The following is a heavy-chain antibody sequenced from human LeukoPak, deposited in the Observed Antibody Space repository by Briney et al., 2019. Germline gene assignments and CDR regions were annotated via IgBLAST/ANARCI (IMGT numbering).Heavy chain of an antibody. CDR1: GGSLSGYY. CDR3: ARNRPLLLWFGELPNDAFDI. CDR2: INHSGST. Sequence: SETLSLTCAVYGGSLSGYYWSWIRQPPGKGLEWIGEINHSGSTNYNPSLKSRVTMSVDTSKNQFSLKLSSVTAADTAVYYCARNRPLLLWFGELPNDAFDIWGQGTMVTVSS. V-gene: IGHV4-34*01. D-gene: IGHD3-10*01. J-gene: IGHJ3*02.